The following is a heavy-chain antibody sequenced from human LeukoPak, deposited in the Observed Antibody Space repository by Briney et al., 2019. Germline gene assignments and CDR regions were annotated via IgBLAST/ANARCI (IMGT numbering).Heavy chain of an antibody. Sequence: PGGSLRLSCAASGFTFSSYPMHCVRQAPGKGLEYVSAISSNGGSTYYANSVKGRFTISRDNSKNTLYLQMGSLRAEDMAVYYCARGGGGHGYCSSTSCSLDYWGQGTLVTVSS. D-gene: IGHD2-2*03. J-gene: IGHJ4*02. CDR2: ISSNGGST. CDR3: ARGGGGHGYCSSTSCSLDY. CDR1: GFTFSSYP. V-gene: IGHV3-64*01.